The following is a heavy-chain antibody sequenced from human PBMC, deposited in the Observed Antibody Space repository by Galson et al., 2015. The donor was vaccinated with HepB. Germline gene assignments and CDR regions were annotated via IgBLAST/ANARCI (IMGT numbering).Heavy chain of an antibody. CDR1: GFTFSRYA. D-gene: IGHD2-15*01. CDR2: ISYDGSNK. Sequence: SLRLSCAASGFTFSRYAMHWVRQAPGKGLEWVAVISYDGSNKYYADSVKGRFTISRDNSKNTLYLQMNSLRAEDTAVYYCARPTSGALEVVPGGDAFDIWGQGTMVTVSS. J-gene: IGHJ3*02. CDR3: ARPTSGALEVVPGGDAFDI. V-gene: IGHV3-30*04.